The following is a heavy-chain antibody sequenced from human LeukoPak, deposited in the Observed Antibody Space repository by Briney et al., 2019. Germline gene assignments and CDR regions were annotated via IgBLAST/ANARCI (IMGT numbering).Heavy chain of an antibody. J-gene: IGHJ4*02. CDR1: GFTFSNYN. CDR3: AKCGNYYLPSHFDY. CDR2: ISGGGGST. D-gene: IGHD1-26*01. V-gene: IGHV3-23*01. Sequence: GGSLRLSCAASGFTFSNYNMSWVRQAPGKGLEWVSAISGGGGSTYYADSVKGRFTISRDNSKDTLYLQMNSLSAEDTAVYYCAKCGNYYLPSHFDYWGQGTLVTVSS.